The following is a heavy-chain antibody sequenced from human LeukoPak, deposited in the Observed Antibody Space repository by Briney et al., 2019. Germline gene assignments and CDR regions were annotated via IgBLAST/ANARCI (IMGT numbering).Heavy chain of an antibody. V-gene: IGHV4-31*03. Sequence: SETLSLTCTVSGGSISSGGYYWSWIRQHPGKGLEWIGYIYYSGSTYYNPSLKSRVTISVDTSKNQFSLKLSSVTAADTAMYYCARHFTGPGTYTPYFGMDVWGQGTTVTVSS. CDR1: GGSISSGGYY. CDR2: IYYSGST. CDR3: ARHFTGPGTYTPYFGMDV. J-gene: IGHJ6*02. D-gene: IGHD3-3*02.